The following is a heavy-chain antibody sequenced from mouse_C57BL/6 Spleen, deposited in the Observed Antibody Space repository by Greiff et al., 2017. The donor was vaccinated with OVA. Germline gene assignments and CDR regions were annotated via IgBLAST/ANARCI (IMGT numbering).Heavy chain of an antibody. J-gene: IGHJ2*01. Sequence: VQLQQPGAELVKPGASVKVSCKASGYTFTSYWMHWVKQRPGQGLEWIGRIHPSDSGTNYNQKFKGKATLTVDKSSSTAYMQLSSLTSEDSAVYYCALHLYYYGSSYYFDYWGQGTTLTVSS. V-gene: IGHV1-74*01. D-gene: IGHD1-1*01. CDR3: ALHLYYYGSSYYFDY. CDR2: IHPSDSGT. CDR1: GYTFTSYW.